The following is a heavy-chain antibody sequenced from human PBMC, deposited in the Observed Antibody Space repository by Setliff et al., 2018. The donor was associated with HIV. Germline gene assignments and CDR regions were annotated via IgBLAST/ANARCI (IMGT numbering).Heavy chain of an antibody. V-gene: IGHV4-59*01. J-gene: IGHJ4*02. Sequence: SETLSLTCAVYGGSFSGYYWSWIRQPPGKGLEWIGYIQYSGSSNYKPSLKSRVAISTDWHRNQLSLELRSVTGADTAVYYCARRAQGWRIDDWGQGTLVTVSS. CDR3: ARRAQGWRIDD. CDR1: GGSFSGYY. CDR2: IQYSGSS. D-gene: IGHD3-3*01.